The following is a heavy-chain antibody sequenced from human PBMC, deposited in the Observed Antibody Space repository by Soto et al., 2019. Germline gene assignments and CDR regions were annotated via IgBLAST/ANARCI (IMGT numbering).Heavy chain of an antibody. CDR2: INEDGSAK. D-gene: IGHD3-16*01. V-gene: IGHV3-7*01. J-gene: IGHJ4*02. CDR1: GLTFSSYW. CDR3: ASGGHVDY. Sequence: VQLVESGGGLVQPGGSLRLSCTASGLTFSSYWMTWVRQAPGKGLNWVANINEDGSAKYYVDSVKGRFTISRDNAENSLYLQMNSLIVEDTAVYYCASGGHVDYCGQGTLVTVSS.